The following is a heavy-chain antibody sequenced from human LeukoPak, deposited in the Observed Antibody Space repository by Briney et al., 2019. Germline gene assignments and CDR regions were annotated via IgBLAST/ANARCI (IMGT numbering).Heavy chain of an antibody. J-gene: IGHJ6*02. CDR2: IWYDGSNK. CDR3: ARVYSSSWYYYYCGMDV. CDR1: GFTFSSYG. V-gene: IGHV3-33*01. D-gene: IGHD6-13*01. Sequence: GGSLRLSCAASGFTFSSYGMHWVRQAPGKGLEWVAVIWYDGSNKYYADSVKGRFTISRDNSKNTLYLQMNSLRAEDTAVYYCARVYSSSWYYYYCGMDVWGQGTTVTVSS.